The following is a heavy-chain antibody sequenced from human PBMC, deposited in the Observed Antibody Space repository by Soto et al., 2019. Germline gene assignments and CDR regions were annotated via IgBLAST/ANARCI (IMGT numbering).Heavy chain of an antibody. Sequence: ASVTVSCTASGYTFTSYYMHWVRQAPGQGLEWMGIINPSGGSTSYAQKFQGRVTMTRDTSTSTVYMELSSLRSEDTAVYYCARALQGYCSGGSCYSGLDYWGQGTLVTVSS. V-gene: IGHV1-46*03. CDR1: GYTFTSYY. CDR3: ARALQGYCSGGSCYSGLDY. D-gene: IGHD2-15*01. CDR2: INPSGGST. J-gene: IGHJ4*02.